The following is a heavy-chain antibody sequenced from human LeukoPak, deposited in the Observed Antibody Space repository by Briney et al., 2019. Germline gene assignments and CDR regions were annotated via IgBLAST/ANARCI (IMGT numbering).Heavy chain of an antibody. D-gene: IGHD3-3*01. CDR1: GGSISSHY. V-gene: IGHV4-59*11. J-gene: IGHJ6*03. Sequence: SETLSLTCTVSGGSISSHYWSWIRQPPGKGLEWIGYIYYSGSTNYNPSLKSRVTISVDTSKSQFSLKLSSVTAADTAVYYCARLTYYDFWSGYYGYYYYMDVWGKGTTVTVSS. CDR2: IYYSGST. CDR3: ARLTYYDFWSGYYGYYYYMDV.